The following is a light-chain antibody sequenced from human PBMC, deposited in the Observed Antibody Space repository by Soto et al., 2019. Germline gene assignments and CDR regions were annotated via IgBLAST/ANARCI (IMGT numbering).Light chain of an antibody. V-gene: IGLV2-14*03. CDR1: SSDVGGYNY. Sequence: QSVLTQPASVSGSPGQSITISCTGTSSDVGGYNYVSWYQHHPGKAPKLMIYDVSYRPSGVSNRFSGSKSGNTASLTISGLQAEEEADYYCSSYTSSSTLGVFGGGTKLTVL. CDR3: SSYTSSSTLGV. CDR2: DVS. J-gene: IGLJ2*01.